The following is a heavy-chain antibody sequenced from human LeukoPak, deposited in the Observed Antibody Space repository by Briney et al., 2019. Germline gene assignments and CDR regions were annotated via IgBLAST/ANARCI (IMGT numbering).Heavy chain of an antibody. J-gene: IGHJ4*02. CDR3: TRERINSGSYSEALDY. V-gene: IGHV1-2*02. CDR1: GYTLTGYY. D-gene: IGHD1-26*01. Sequence: ASVRASCKASGYTLTGYYMHWARQAPGQGLEWMGWINPDSGDTNYAQKFQGRVTMTRDTSISTAYMEVSSLTSDDTAVYYCTRERINSGSYSEALDYWGQGTLVTVSS. CDR2: INPDSGDT.